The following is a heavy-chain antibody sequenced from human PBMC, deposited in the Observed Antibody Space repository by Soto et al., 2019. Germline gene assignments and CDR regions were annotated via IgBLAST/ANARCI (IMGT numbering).Heavy chain of an antibody. J-gene: IGHJ6*02. CDR2: IYHSGST. CDR1: GGSISSGGYS. Sequence: SETLSLTCAVSGGSISSGGYSWSWIRQPPGKGLEWIGYIYHSGSTYYNPSLKSRVTISVDRSKNQFSLKLSSVTAADTAVYYCARDRYDLSRGMDVWGQGTTVTVS. V-gene: IGHV4-30-2*01. D-gene: IGHD3-3*01. CDR3: ARDRYDLSRGMDV.